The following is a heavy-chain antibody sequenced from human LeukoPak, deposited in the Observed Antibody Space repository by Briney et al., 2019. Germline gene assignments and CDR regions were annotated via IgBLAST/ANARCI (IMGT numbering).Heavy chain of an antibody. CDR3: ARGALYPDH. Sequence: SETLSLTCTVSGASISSYYWSWIRQPAGKGLEWIGRISTSGSTNYNPSLKTRVTISLDKSKNQFSLKLSSVTAADTAVFYCARGALYPDHWGQGTLVTVSS. CDR2: ISTSGST. D-gene: IGHD2-15*01. CDR1: GASISSYY. V-gene: IGHV4-4*07. J-gene: IGHJ4*02.